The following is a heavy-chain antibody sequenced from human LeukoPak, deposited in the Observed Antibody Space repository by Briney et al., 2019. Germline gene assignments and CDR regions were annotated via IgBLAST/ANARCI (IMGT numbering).Heavy chain of an antibody. CDR3: ARDTRGTVQLEPYYYYYMDV. D-gene: IGHD1-1*01. Sequence: ASVKVSCKASGYTFTSYGISWVRQAPGQGLEWMGWISAYNGNTNYAQKLQGRVTMTTDTSTSTAYMELRSLRSDDTAVYYCARDTRGTVQLEPYYYYYMDVWGKGTTVTISS. J-gene: IGHJ6*03. CDR1: GYTFTSYG. V-gene: IGHV1-18*01. CDR2: ISAYNGNT.